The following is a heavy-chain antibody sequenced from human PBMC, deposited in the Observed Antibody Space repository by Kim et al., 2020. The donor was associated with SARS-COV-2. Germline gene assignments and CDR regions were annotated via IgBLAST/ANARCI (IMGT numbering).Heavy chain of an antibody. CDR3: ARPGWSSGSRNWFDP. V-gene: IGHV4-39*01. J-gene: IGHJ5*02. Sequence: PSLKSRVTISVDTSKNQFSLKLGSVTAADTAVYYCARPGWSSGSRNWFDPWGQGTLVTVSS. D-gene: IGHD3-10*01.